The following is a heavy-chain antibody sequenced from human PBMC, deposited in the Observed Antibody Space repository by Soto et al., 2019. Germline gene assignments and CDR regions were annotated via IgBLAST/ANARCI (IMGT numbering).Heavy chain of an antibody. CDR2: ISGSGTGT. V-gene: IGHV3-23*01. Sequence: EVQLLDSGGGLVQPGGSLRLSCAASGFTFSNYAMNWVRQAPGKGLEWVSAISGSGTGTEYADSVKGRFTISRDNSKNTLYLQINSLRAEDTAVYYCAKVPLWPYDVDDWGQGTLVTVSS. CDR3: AKVPLWPYDVDD. D-gene: IGHD3-3*01. CDR1: GFTFSNYA. J-gene: IGHJ4*02.